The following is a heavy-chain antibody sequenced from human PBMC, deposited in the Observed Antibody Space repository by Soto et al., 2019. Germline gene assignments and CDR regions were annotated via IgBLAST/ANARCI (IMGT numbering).Heavy chain of an antibody. Sequence: GGSLRLSCAASGFTFSSYGMHWVRQAPGKGLEWVAVISYDGSNKYYADSVKGRFTISRDNSKNTLYLQMNSLRAEDTAVYYCAKDSGVQLVELTGDLDYWGQGTLVTVSS. V-gene: IGHV3-30*18. J-gene: IGHJ4*02. CDR3: AKDSGVQLVELTGDLDY. D-gene: IGHD6-6*01. CDR2: ISYDGSNK. CDR1: GFTFSSYG.